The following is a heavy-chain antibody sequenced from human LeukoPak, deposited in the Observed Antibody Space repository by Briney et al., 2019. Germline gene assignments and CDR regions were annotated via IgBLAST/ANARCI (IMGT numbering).Heavy chain of an antibody. V-gene: IGHV4-39*07. D-gene: IGHD5-18*01. CDR2: IYYSGNT. J-gene: IGHJ4*02. CDR3: ARLRVRGYGYGPWEGPTWLDY. Sequence: SETLSLTCTVSGGSISISSYYWGWIRQPPGKGLEWIGSIYYSGNTYYNPSLKSRVTISVDTSKNQFSLNLSSVTAADTADYYCARLRVRGYGYGPWEGPTWLDYWGQGTLVTVSS. CDR1: GGSISISSYY.